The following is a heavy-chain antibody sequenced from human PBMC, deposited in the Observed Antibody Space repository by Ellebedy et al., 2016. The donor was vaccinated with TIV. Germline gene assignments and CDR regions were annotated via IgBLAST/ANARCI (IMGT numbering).Heavy chain of an antibody. D-gene: IGHD6-19*01. CDR3: ARILYSSGWHRQSPDN. Sequence: MPSETLSLTCAVYGGSFSGYYWSWIRQPPGKGLEWIGEINHSGSTNYNPSLKSRVTISVDTSKNQFSLKLSSVTAADTAVYYCARILYSSGWHRQSPDNWGQGTLVTVSS. V-gene: IGHV4-34*01. CDR1: GGSFSGYY. CDR2: INHSGST. J-gene: IGHJ4*02.